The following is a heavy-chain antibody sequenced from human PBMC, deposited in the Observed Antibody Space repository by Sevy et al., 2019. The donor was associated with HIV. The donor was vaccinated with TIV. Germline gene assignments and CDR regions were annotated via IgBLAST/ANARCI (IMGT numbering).Heavy chain of an antibody. Sequence: GGSQRLSCAASGFIFSNYNMHWVRQAPGKGLEWVSFISSSSNDIYYADSVKGRFTISRDNAKNSLYLQMNSLRAEDTAVYYCARKMEQLVPDYWGQGTLVTVSS. CDR3: ARKMEQLVPDY. V-gene: IGHV3-21*01. CDR1: GFIFSNYN. J-gene: IGHJ4*02. D-gene: IGHD6-6*01. CDR2: ISSSSNDI.